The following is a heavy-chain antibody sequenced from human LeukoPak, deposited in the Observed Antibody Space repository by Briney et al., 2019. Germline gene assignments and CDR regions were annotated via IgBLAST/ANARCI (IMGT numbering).Heavy chain of an antibody. CDR3: VRGGGSFDS. V-gene: IGHV3-7*04. J-gene: IGHJ4*02. CDR2: IKYDGSEK. CDR1: GFTFSGFW. Sequence: PGGSLRLSCAASGFTFSGFWMSWVRQAPTKGLEWVANIKYDGSEKRYVDSVKGRFTVSRDNANNSLYLQMNSLRAEDTAVYYCVRGGGSFDSWGQETLVTVSS. D-gene: IGHD3-16*01.